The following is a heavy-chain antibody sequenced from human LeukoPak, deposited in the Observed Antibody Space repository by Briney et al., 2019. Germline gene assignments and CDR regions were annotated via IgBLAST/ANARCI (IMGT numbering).Heavy chain of an antibody. CDR2: IYYSGST. D-gene: IGHD3-22*01. CDR3: ARNYYDSGMDV. CDR1: GGSFSDYY. J-gene: IGHJ6*02. Sequence: SETLSLTCAVYGGSFSDYYWSWIRQPPGKGLEWIRSIYYSGSTYYNPSLKSRVTISVDTSKNQFSLKLSSVTAADTAVYYCARNYYDSGMDVWGQGTTVTVSS. V-gene: IGHV4-34*01.